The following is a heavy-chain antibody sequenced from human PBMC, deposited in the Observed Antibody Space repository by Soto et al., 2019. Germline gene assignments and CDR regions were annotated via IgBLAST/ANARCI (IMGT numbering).Heavy chain of an antibody. Sequence: ASVKVSCKASGYTFTGYYMHWVRQAPGQGLEWMGWINPNSGGTDYAQKFQGRVTMTRDTSISTAYMELSRLRSDDTAVYYCARDPASGYAAFFDYWGQGTLVTVSS. CDR1: GYTFTGYY. D-gene: IGHD3-16*01. CDR3: ARDPASGYAAFFDY. J-gene: IGHJ4*02. CDR2: INPNSGGT. V-gene: IGHV1-2*02.